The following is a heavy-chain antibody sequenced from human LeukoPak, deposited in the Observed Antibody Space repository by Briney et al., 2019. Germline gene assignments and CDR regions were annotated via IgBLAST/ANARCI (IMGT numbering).Heavy chain of an antibody. D-gene: IGHD6-19*01. V-gene: IGHV5-51*01. CDR3: ARRGSGWYGDYYYGMDV. J-gene: IGHJ6*02. CDR2: IYPGDSDT. CDR1: GYSFTSYW. Sequence: GESLKISCKGSGYSFTSYWIGWVRQMPGKGLKWMGIIYPGDSDTRYSPSFQGQVTISADKSISTAYLQWSSLKASDTAMYYCARRGSGWYGDYYYGMDVWGQGTTVTVSS.